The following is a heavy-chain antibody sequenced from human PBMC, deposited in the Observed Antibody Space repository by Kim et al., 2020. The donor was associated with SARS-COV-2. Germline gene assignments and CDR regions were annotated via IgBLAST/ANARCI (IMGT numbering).Heavy chain of an antibody. CDR2: ISYDGSNK. CDR3: AKDRTTVTTLDY. CDR1: GFTFSSYG. V-gene: IGHV3-30*18. D-gene: IGHD4-17*01. J-gene: IGHJ4*02. Sequence: GGSLRLSCAASGFTFSSYGMHWVRQAPGKGLEWVAVISYDGSNKYYADSVKGRFTISRDNSKNTLYLQMNSLRAEDTAVYYCAKDRTTVTTLDYWGQGTLVTVSS.